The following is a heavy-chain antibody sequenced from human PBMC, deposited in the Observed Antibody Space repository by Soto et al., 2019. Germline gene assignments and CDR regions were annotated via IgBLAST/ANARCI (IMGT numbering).Heavy chain of an antibody. CDR1: GYSFTSYW. D-gene: IGHD1-26*01. Sequence: GGSLRLSCKGSGYSFTSYWIGWVRQMPGKGLEWMGIIYPGDSDTRYSPSFQGQVTISADKPISTAYLQWSSLKASDTAMYYCARPGRGSYDDAFDIWGQGTMVTVSS. J-gene: IGHJ3*02. CDR3: ARPGRGSYDDAFDI. CDR2: IYPGDSDT. V-gene: IGHV5-51*04.